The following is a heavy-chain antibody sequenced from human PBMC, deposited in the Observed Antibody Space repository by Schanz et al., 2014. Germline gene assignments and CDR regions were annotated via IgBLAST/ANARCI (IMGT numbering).Heavy chain of an antibody. CDR3: ARDEGRDGYNLAFDV. D-gene: IGHD5-12*01. V-gene: IGHV4-39*07. CDR2: VYMSAAST. Sequence: QLQLQESGPGLVKPSETLSLTCTVSGASISGSSDYWGWIRQSPGKGLEWVSTVYMSAASTRYAXXXKGRFISSRDSSKNALFLQMNSLRPEDTALYFCARDEGRDGYNLAFDVWGQGTLVTVSS. CDR1: GASISGSSDY. J-gene: IGHJ3*01.